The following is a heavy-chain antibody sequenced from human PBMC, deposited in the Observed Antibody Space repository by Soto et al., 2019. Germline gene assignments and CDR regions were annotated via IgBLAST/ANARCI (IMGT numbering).Heavy chain of an antibody. CDR3: ARTERTTCYYYGMDV. CDR2: IDPSDSYT. CDR1: GYSFTSYW. D-gene: IGHD1-1*01. J-gene: IGHJ6*02. Sequence: GESLKISCKGSGYSFTSYWISWVRQMPGKGLEWMGRIDPSDSYTNYSPSFQGHVTISADKSISTAYLQWSSLKASDTATYYCARTERTTCYYYGMDVWGQGTTVTVSS. V-gene: IGHV5-10-1*01.